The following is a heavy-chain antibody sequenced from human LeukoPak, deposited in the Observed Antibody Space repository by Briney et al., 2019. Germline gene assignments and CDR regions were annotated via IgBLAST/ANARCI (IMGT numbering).Heavy chain of an antibody. CDR2: INHSGST. V-gene: IGHV4-34*01. CDR1: GGSFSGYY. CDR3: ATVSAETTVTPSDY. Sequence: PSETLSLTCAVYGGSFSGYYWSWIRQPPGKGLEWIGEINHSGSTNYNPSLKSRVTISVDTSKNQFSLKLSSVTAADTAVYYCATVSAETTVTPSDYWGQGTLVTVSS. J-gene: IGHJ4*02. D-gene: IGHD4-17*01.